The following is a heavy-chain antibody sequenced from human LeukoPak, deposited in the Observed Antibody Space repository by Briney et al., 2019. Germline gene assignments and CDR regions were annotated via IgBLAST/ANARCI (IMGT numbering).Heavy chain of an antibody. CDR2: IYYSGST. J-gene: IGHJ6*03. CDR1: GGSISSYY. Sequence: SETLSLTCTVSGGSISSYYWSWIRQPPGKGLEWIGYIYYSGSTNYSPSLKSRVTISVDTSKNQFSLKLTSVTAADTAVYYCARAYNRFGVDYMDVWGKGTTVTISS. V-gene: IGHV4-59*08. CDR3: ARAYNRFGVDYMDV. D-gene: IGHD3-10*01.